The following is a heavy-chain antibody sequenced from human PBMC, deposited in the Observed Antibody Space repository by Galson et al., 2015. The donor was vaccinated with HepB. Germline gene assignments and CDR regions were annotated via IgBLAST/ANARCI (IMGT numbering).Heavy chain of an antibody. V-gene: IGHV3-11*01. CDR1: GFPFSDYY. J-gene: IGHJ6*03. CDR3: ARAGEVTSSFYYNYMDV. Sequence: SLRLSCAASGFPFSDYYMCWIRQAPGKGLEWVSHISSSGTTIYYADSVKGRFTISRDNAKNSLSLQMNSLRAEDTAVYYCARAGEVTSSFYYNYMDVWGKGTAVTVSS. CDR2: ISSSGTTI. D-gene: IGHD4-11*01.